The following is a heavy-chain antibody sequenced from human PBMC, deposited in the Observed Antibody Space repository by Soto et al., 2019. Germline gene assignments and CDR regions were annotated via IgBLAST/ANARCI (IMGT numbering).Heavy chain of an antibody. J-gene: IGHJ4*02. CDR1: GGSISSSSYY. CDR3: ARLPDVDMEDYFDY. Sequence: SETLSLTCTVSGGSISSSSYYWGWIRQPPGKGLEWIGSIYYSGSTYYNPSLKSRVTISVDTSKNQFSLKLSSVTAADTAVYYCARLPDVDMEDYFDYWGQGTLVTVSS. CDR2: IYYSGST. V-gene: IGHV4-39*01. D-gene: IGHD5-12*01.